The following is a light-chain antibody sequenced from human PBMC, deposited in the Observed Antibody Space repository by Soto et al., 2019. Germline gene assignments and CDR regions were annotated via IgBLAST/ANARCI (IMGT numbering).Light chain of an antibody. CDR2: GAS. J-gene: IGKJ3*01. CDR1: QNISSSY. V-gene: IGKV3-20*01. CDR3: QRYGSSPLFT. Sequence: EIVLTQSPGTLSLSPGEGATLSCRASQNISSSYLAWYQQKPGQAPRLLIYGASRRATGIPDRFSGSGSGTDFTLTISRLEPEDFAVYYCQRYGSSPLFTFGPGTKVDI.